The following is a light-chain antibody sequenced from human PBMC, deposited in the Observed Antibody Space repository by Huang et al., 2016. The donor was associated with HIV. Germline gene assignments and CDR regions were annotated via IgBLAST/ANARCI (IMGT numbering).Light chain of an antibody. CDR2: WAS. V-gene: IGKV4-1*01. Sequence: DIIMTQSPDSLALSLGGRAAINCTASQRVLKTSNNKNCLSWYQLKVGQPPKLLIYWASTRESGVPDRFSGSGSGTHFTLTIASLQAEDVAVYYCHQCYDIPQTFGQGTKVEVK. CDR3: HQCYDIPQT. CDR1: QRVLKTSNNKNC. J-gene: IGKJ1*01.